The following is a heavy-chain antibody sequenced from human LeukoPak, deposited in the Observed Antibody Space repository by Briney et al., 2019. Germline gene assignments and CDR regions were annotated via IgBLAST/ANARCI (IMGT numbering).Heavy chain of an antibody. J-gene: IGHJ4*02. V-gene: IGHV1-69*04. CDR1: GGTFSSYA. CDR2: IIPILGIA. Sequence: ASVKVSCKASGGTFSSYAISWVQQAPGQGLEWMGRIIPILGIANYAQKFQGRVTITADKSTSTAYMELSSLRSEDTAVYYCAREDDFHLRSGSGGSWSQGYWGQGTLVTVSS. D-gene: IGHD2-15*01. CDR3: AREDDFHLRSGSGGSWSQGY.